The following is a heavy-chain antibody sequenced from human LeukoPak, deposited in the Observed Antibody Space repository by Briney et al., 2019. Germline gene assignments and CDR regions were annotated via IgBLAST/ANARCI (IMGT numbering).Heavy chain of an antibody. Sequence: SETLSLTCTVSGGSISSHYWSWIRQPPGKGLEWIGYIYYSGSTNYNPSLKSRVAISVDTSKDQFSLKLSSVTAADTTVYYCARDRAGRVVDWFDPWGQGTLDTVSS. V-gene: IGHV4-59*11. D-gene: IGHD6-6*01. CDR2: IYYSGST. J-gene: IGHJ5*02. CDR1: GGSISSHY. CDR3: ARDRAGRVVDWFDP.